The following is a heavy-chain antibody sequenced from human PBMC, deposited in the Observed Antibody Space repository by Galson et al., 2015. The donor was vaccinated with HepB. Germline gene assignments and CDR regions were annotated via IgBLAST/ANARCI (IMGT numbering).Heavy chain of an antibody. J-gene: IGHJ2*01. CDR1: GFTFSSYW. CDR2: INSDGSST. V-gene: IGHV3-74*01. Sequence: SLRLSCAASGFTFSSYWMHWVRQAPGKGLVWVSRINSDGSSTSYADSVKGRFTISRDNAKNTLYLQMNSLRAEDTAVYYCARDRAPFPSGSSPSPYWYFDLWGRGTLVTVSS. CDR3: ARDRAPFPSGSSPSPYWYFDL. D-gene: IGHD3-22*01.